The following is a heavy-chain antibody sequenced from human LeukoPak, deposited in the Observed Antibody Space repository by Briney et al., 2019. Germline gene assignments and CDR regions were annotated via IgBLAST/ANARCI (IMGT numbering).Heavy chain of an antibody. V-gene: IGHV3-66*01. Sequence: GGSLRLSCAASGFTVSSNYMSWVRQAPGKGLEWVSVIYSGGSTYYADSVKGRFTISRDNSQNTLYLQMNTLRAEDSAVYYCARDGPRAGRGVIFEDWGQGTLATVSS. CDR1: GFTVSSNY. J-gene: IGHJ4*02. CDR3: ARDGPRAGRGVIFED. CDR2: IYSGGST. D-gene: IGHD3-10*01.